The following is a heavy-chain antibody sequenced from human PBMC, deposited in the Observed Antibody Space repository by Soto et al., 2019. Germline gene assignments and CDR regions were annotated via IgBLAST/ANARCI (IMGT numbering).Heavy chain of an antibody. CDR1: GGSFSGYY. CDR2: INHSGST. Sequence: PSETLSLTCAVYGGSFSGYYWSWIRQPPGKGLEWIGEINHSGSTNYNPSLKSRVTISVDTSKNQFSLKLSSVTAADTAVYYCARGRLTVPVRGTDSFDYWGQGTLVTVSS. J-gene: IGHJ4*02. V-gene: IGHV4-34*01. D-gene: IGHD1-1*01. CDR3: ARGRLTVPVRGTDSFDY.